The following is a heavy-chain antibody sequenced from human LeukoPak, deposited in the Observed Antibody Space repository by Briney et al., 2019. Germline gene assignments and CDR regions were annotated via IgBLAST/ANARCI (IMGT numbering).Heavy chain of an antibody. V-gene: IGHV3-48*03. J-gene: IGHJ5*01. Sequence: GGSLRLSCAASGFIFSSYEMNWVRQAPGKGLEWVSYISSSGSTIYYADSVKGRFTISRDNSESTLFLQMNSLRAEDTALYYCAKDVHDYGNYVGWFDSWGQGTLVSVS. CDR2: ISSSGSTI. CDR1: GFIFSSYE. D-gene: IGHD4-11*01. CDR3: AKDVHDYGNYVGWFDS.